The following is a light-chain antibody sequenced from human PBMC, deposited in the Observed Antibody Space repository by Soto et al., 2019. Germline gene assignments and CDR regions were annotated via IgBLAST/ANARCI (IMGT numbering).Light chain of an antibody. CDR2: DVR. Sequence: QSVLTQPASVSGSPGQSITISCTGTSSDVGGYDYVSWYQQHPGKAPKLMIYDVRHRPSGVSDRFSGSKSGNTASLTISGLQAEDEAYYYCSSYTSSITLVFGGGTKVTVL. CDR3: SSYTSSITLV. CDR1: SSDVGGYDY. J-gene: IGLJ2*01. V-gene: IGLV2-14*01.